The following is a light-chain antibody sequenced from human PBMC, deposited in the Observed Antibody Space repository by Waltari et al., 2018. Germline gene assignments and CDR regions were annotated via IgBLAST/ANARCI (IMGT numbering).Light chain of an antibody. Sequence: VLTQPPSASGTPGQRVIISCSGSSSNIGSNYVYWYQQLLGTAPKLLIYRNNPRPSGVPDQFSGSKSGTSSSLAISGLRSEDEADYYCATWDDRLSDYVFGTGTKVTAL. V-gene: IGLV1-47*01. CDR2: RNN. CDR1: SSNIGSNY. CDR3: ATWDDRLSDYV. J-gene: IGLJ1*01.